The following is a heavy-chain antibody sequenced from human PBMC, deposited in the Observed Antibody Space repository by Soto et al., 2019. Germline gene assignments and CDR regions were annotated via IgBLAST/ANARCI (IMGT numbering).Heavy chain of an antibody. J-gene: IGHJ4*02. D-gene: IGHD3-10*01. V-gene: IGHV3-72*01. CDR3: ARAPLGSYYFDY. CDR2: SRNKANSYTT. CDR1: GFTFSDHY. Sequence: EVQLVESGGGLVQPGGSLRLSCVVSGFTFSDHYMDWVRQAPGKGLEWVGRSRNKANSYTTEYAASVKGRFTISRDDSKKSLYLQMNSLKTEDTAVYYCARAPLGSYYFDYWGQGTLVTVSS.